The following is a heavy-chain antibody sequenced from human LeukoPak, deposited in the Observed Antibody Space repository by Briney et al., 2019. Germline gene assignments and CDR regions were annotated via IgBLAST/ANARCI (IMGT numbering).Heavy chain of an antibody. D-gene: IGHD3-22*01. CDR3: ARDYYYDCSGYYGVDY. CDR2: ISYDGSNK. Sequence: PGRSLRLSCAASGFTFSSYAMHWVRQAPGKGLEWVAVISYDGSNKYYADSVKGRFTISRDNSKNTLYLQMNSLRAEDTAVYYCARDYYYDCSGYYGVDYWGQGTLVTVSS. CDR1: GFTFSSYA. V-gene: IGHV3-30-3*01. J-gene: IGHJ4*02.